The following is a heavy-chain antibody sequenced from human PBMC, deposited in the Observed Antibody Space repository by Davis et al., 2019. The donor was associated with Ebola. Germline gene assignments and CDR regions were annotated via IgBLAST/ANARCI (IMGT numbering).Heavy chain of an antibody. D-gene: IGHD3-22*01. Sequence: ASVPVSCKASGYTFTSYAMLWVRQAPGQRLEWMGWINAGNGNTKYSQKFQGRVTITRDTSASTAYMELSSLRSEDTAVYYCARDYYDSSGHGYWGQGTLVTVSS. CDR3: ARDYYDSSGHGY. CDR2: INAGNGNT. CDR1: GYTFTSYA. V-gene: IGHV1-3*01. J-gene: IGHJ4*02.